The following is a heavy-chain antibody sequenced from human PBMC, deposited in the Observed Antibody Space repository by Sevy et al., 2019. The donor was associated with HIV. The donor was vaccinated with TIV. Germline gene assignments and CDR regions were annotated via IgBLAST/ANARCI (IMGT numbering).Heavy chain of an antibody. CDR2: ISSSSSNI. Sequence: GGSLRLSCVGSGITFSYYSMNWVRQAPGKGLGWVSSISSSSSNIYYADSVKGRFTISRDNAKKSLYLQMNSLRAEDTAVYYCARDRDGSGSSGGYGMDVWGQGTTVTVSS. D-gene: IGHD3-10*01. J-gene: IGHJ6*02. CDR3: ARDRDGSGSSGGYGMDV. V-gene: IGHV3-21*01. CDR1: GITFSYYS.